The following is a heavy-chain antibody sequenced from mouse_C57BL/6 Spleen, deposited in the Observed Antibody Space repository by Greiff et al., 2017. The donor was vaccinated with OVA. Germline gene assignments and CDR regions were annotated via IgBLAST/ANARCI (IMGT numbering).Heavy chain of an antibody. CDR2: ISDGGSYT. D-gene: IGHD3-1*01. CDR1: GFTFSSYA. Sequence: EVNLVESGGGLVKPGGSLTLSCAASGFTFSSYAMSWVRQTPEKRLEWVATISDGGSYTYYPDNVKGRFTISRDNAKNNLYLQMSHLKSEDKAMYYCAREFGAMDYWGQGTSVTVSS. CDR3: AREFGAMDY. J-gene: IGHJ4*01. V-gene: IGHV5-4*01.